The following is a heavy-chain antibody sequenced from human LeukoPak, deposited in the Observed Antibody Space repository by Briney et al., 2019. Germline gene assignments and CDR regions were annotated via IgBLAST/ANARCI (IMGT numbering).Heavy chain of an antibody. J-gene: IGHJ4*02. V-gene: IGHV3-30-3*01. D-gene: IGHD1-26*01. CDR3: ARSWELLRGSAFDI. CDR1: GFTFISYA. CDR2: ISYDGSNK. Sequence: GGSLRLSCAASGFTFISYAMHWVRQAPGKGLEWVAVISYDGSNKYYADSVKGRFTISRDNSKNTLYLQMNSLRAEDTAVYYCARSWELLRGSAFDIWGQGTLVTVSS.